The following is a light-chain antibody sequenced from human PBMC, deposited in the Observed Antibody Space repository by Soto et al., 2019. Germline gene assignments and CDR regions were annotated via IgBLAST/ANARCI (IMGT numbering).Light chain of an antibody. Sequence: IVLTQSPGTLSLSPGERATLSCRASQTVTSNYVAWYQQKPGQAPRLLIFDASNRVTGIPDRFSGSGSGTAFTLTISGVEPEDSAVFYCQHYDGSRTFGQGTKVEIK. V-gene: IGKV3-20*01. CDR1: QTVTSNY. J-gene: IGKJ1*01. CDR3: QHYDGSRT. CDR2: DAS.